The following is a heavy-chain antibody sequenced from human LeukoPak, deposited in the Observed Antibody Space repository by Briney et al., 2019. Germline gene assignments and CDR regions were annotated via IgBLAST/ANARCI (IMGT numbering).Heavy chain of an antibody. V-gene: IGHV3-74*03. Sequence: PGGSLRLSCAASGFTFSRDWMHWVRQAPGKGLVWVSRISDDGGITTYAESVQGRFTISRDNAKSTVFLEMKSLRVEDRAVYFFLRRFHDYNGYDLHFDLWRQGILVTVSS. CDR2: ISDDGGIT. CDR3: LRRFHDYNGYDLHFDL. D-gene: IGHD5-12*01. J-gene: IGHJ4*02. CDR1: GFTFSRDW.